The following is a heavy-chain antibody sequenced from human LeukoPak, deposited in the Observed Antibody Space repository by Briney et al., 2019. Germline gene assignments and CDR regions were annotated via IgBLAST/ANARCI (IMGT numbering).Heavy chain of an antibody. CDR1: GYTFTDYY. D-gene: IGHD1-26*01. Sequence: PTVNLSCTASGYTFTDYYIHWLRHAPGQGLEWMGWIYPNNGDTNYAQKFQGSVTMTRDTSINTAYMELSSLTSDDAAVYYCARDGVGTYDYWGQGTLVTVSS. V-gene: IGHV1-2*02. CDR2: IYPNNGDT. J-gene: IGHJ4*02. CDR3: ARDGVGTYDY.